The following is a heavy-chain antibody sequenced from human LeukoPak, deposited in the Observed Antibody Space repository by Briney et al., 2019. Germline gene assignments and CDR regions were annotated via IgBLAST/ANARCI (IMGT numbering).Heavy chain of an antibody. J-gene: IGHJ5*02. CDR3: ASLSSSSFTNWFDP. D-gene: IGHD6-6*01. CDR1: GGTFSSYA. CDR2: IIPILGIA. V-gene: IGHV1-69*04. Sequence: ASVKVSCKASGGTFSSYAISWVRQAPGQGLEWVGRIIPILGIANYAQTFQGRVTITADKSTSTAYMDLSRLRSEDTAVYYCASLSSSSFTNWFDPWGQGTLVTVSS.